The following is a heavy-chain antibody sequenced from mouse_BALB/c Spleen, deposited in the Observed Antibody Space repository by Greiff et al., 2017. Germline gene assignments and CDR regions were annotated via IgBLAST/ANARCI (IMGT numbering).Heavy chain of an antibody. Sequence: EVQVVESGGGLVQPGGSLRLSCATSGFTFTDYYMSWVRQPPGKALEWLGFIRNKANGYTTEYSASVKGRFTISRDNSQSILYLQMNTLRAEDSATYYCARVWFYAMDYWGQGTSVTVSS. CDR2: IRNKANGYTT. J-gene: IGHJ4*01. D-gene: IGHD2-2*01. CDR1: GFTFTDYY. CDR3: ARVWFYAMDY. V-gene: IGHV7-3*02.